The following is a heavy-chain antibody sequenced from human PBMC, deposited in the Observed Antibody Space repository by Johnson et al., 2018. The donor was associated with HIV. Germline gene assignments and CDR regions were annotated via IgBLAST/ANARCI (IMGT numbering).Heavy chain of an antibody. CDR2: IRYDGSNK. V-gene: IGHV3-30*02. D-gene: IGHD3-9*01. CDR1: AFTFSRCG. J-gene: IGHJ3*01. Sequence: QVQLVESGGGVVQSGGSLRLSCAASAFTFSRCGMHWVRQAPGKGLEWVSFIRYDGSNKYYADSVKGRFTISRDNSKNILYLQMNSLRPEDTAVYYCARDGRDLVTRGSFDVWGQGTMVTVSS. CDR3: ARDGRDLVTRGSFDV.